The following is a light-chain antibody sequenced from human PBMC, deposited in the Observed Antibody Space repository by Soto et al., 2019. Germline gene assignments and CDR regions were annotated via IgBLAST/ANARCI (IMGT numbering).Light chain of an antibody. CDR2: GNN. CDR1: SSNIGAPYD. CDR3: QSYDSSLSGSVV. J-gene: IGLJ2*01. V-gene: IGLV1-40*01. Sequence: QPVLTQPPSVSGAPGQRVTISCTGSSSNIGAPYDVHWYQQLPGTTPKLLIYGNNNRPSGVPDRFSGSKSGTSASLAITGLQAEDEADYYCQSYDSSLSGSVVFGGGTQLTVL.